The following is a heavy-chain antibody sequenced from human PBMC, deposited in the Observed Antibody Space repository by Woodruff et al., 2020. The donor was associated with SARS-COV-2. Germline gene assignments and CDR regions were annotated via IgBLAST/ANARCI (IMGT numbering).Heavy chain of an antibody. D-gene: IGHD5-18*01. V-gene: IGHV1-2*02. CDR2: INPNSGGT. CDR3: ARYPGELTAMFHYYYYMDV. Sequence: INPNSGGTNYAQKFQGRVTMTRDTSISTAYMELSRLRSDDSAEYYCARYPGELTAMFHYYYYMDVWGKGTTVTVSS. J-gene: IGHJ6*03.